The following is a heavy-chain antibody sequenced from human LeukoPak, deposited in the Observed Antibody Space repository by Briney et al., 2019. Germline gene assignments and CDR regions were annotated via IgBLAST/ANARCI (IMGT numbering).Heavy chain of an antibody. D-gene: IGHD6-19*01. Sequence: PSETLSLTCTVSGGSISSGSYYWSWIRQPAGKGLEWIGRIYTSGSTNYNPSLKSRVTISVDTSKNQFSLKLSSVTAADTAVYYCATYSVAGTIYFDYWGQGTLVTVSS. CDR3: ATYSVAGTIYFDY. V-gene: IGHV4-61*02. J-gene: IGHJ4*02. CDR1: GGSISSGSYY. CDR2: IYTSGST.